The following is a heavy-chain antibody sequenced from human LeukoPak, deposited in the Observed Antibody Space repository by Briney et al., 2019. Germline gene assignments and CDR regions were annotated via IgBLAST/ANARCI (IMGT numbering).Heavy chain of an antibody. Sequence: PGRSLRLSCAASGFTFSSYSMNWVRQAPGKGLEWVSSISSSSSYIYYADSVKGRFTISRDNAKNSLYLQMNSLRAEDTALYYCARDHYRAVTASDYWGQGTLVTVSS. V-gene: IGHV3-21*04. J-gene: IGHJ4*02. CDR2: ISSSSSYI. D-gene: IGHD4-11*01. CDR3: ARDHYRAVTASDY. CDR1: GFTFSSYS.